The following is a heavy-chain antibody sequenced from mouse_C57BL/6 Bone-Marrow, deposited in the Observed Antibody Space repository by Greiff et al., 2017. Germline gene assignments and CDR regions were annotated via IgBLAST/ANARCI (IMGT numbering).Heavy chain of an antibody. CDR3: GKRGGSYWYFDV. J-gene: IGHJ1*03. CDR2: IWSGGST. CDR1: GFSLTSYG. V-gene: IGHV2-4*01. Sequence: VQLQQSGPGLVQPSPSLSITCTVSGFSLTSYGVHWVRQPPGKGLEWLGVIWSGGSTDYNAAFISRLGTSKGDSKSQVFFKMNSLQADDTAIYYCGKRGGSYWYFDVGGTGTTVTVSS.